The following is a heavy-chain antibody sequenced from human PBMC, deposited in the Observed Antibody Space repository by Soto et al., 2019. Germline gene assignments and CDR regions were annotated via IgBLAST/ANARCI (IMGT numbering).Heavy chain of an antibody. CDR3: AKNVNSGSRRQFFAY. Sequence: GSLRHSCAASGFTFSSYSMSWVRQAPGKGLEWVSGFRSGGDDDTTYYADSVRGRFTISRDNSKNTLFLQMNSLRAEDTAIYYCAKNVNSGSRRQFFAYCGQRTLVTVSS. CDR1: GFTFSSYS. CDR2: FRSGGDDDTT. J-gene: IGHJ1*01. V-gene: IGHV3-23*01. D-gene: IGHD3-10*01.